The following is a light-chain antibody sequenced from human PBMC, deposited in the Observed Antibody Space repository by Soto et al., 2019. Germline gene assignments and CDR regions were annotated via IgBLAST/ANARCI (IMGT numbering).Light chain of an antibody. V-gene: IGLV1-36*01. CDR1: SSNIGNNA. J-gene: IGLJ1*01. Sequence: QSVLTQPPSVSEAPRQRVTISCSGSSSNIGNNAVNWYQQLPGKAPKLLIYYDDLLPSGVSDRFSGSKSGTSASLAISGLQSEDEADYYCAAWDDSLNGHDVFGTGTQLTVL. CDR2: YDD. CDR3: AAWDDSLNGHDV.